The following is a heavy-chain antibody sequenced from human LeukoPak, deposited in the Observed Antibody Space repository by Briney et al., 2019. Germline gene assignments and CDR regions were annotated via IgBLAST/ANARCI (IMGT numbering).Heavy chain of an antibody. V-gene: IGHV1-2*02. J-gene: IGHJ3*02. CDR2: INPNSGGT. D-gene: IGHD6-19*01. CDR3: ARGHIAVAGNDVFDI. Sequence: RASVKVSCKASGYTFTGYYMHWVRQGPGQGLERMGWINPNSGGTNYAQKFQGRVTMTRDTSISTAYMELSRLRSDDTAVYYCARGHIAVAGNDVFDIWGQGTMVTVSS. CDR1: GYTFTGYY.